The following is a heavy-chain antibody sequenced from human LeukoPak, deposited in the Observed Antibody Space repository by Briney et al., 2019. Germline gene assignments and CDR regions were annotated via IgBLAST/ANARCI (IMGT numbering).Heavy chain of an antibody. CDR1: GFTLSSYE. CDR2: SSSIGTTT. J-gene: IGHJ4*02. Sequence: GGPLRHSCAPSGFTLSSYEMNWVPHTPGKGLEWLSYSSSIGTTTYYADSVKGRFTISRDNAKTSLYLQMNSLRAEDTAVYYCAIMAISGVVIREFDYWGQGTLVTVSP. D-gene: IGHD3-22*01. V-gene: IGHV3-48*03. CDR3: AIMAISGVVIREFDY.